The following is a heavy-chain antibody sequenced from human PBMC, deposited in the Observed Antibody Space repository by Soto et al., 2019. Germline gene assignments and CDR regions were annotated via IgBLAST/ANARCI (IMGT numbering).Heavy chain of an antibody. V-gene: IGHV1-69*02. J-gene: IGHJ5*02. Sequence: QVQLVQSGAEVKKPGSSVKVSCKASGGTFSSYTISWVRQAPGQGLEWMGRIIPILGIANYAQKFQGRVTITADKSTSPYCRGLNRLRYDDTDGYYCRREPGSCRVGHCRCRWSGPGGQGTLVTVSS. CDR1: GGTFSSYT. CDR2: IIPILGIA. CDR3: RREPGSCRVGHCRCRWSGP. D-gene: IGHD2-21*02.